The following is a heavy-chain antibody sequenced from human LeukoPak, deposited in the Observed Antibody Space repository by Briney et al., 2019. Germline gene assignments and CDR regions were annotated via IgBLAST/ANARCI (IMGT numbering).Heavy chain of an antibody. V-gene: IGHV4-39*01. J-gene: IGHJ6*02. CDR1: GGSISSSGYY. D-gene: IGHD1-26*01. CDR3: ARYSGFEYYGMDV. CDR2: MYYSGST. Sequence: SETLSLTCTVSGGSISSSGYYWGWIRQPPGKGLEWIRSMYYSGSTHPNPSLLSRVTISVDTSKNQFALKLSSVTAADTAVYYCARYSGFEYYGMDVWGQGTTVTVSS.